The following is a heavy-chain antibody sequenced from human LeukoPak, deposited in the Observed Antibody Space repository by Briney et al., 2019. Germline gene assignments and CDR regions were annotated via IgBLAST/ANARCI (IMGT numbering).Heavy chain of an antibody. CDR2: INPNSGDT. Sequence: GASVKVSCKASGYTFTGYYMHWVRQAPGQGLEWMGWINPNSGDTDYAQKFQGRVTVTRDTSISTAYMELRSLRSDDTAVYYCARDPSAYYYDSSGYYYYYYMDVWGKGTTVTVSS. J-gene: IGHJ6*03. D-gene: IGHD3-22*01. V-gene: IGHV1-2*02. CDR3: ARDPSAYYYDSSGYYYYYYMDV. CDR1: GYTFTGYY.